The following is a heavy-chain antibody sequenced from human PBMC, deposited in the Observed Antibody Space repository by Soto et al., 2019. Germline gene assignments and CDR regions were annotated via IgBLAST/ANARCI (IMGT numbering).Heavy chain of an antibody. CDR2: LRSSGSSI. J-gene: IGHJ6*02. CDR1: GLTFSYCY. D-gene: IGHD3-10*01. V-gene: IGHV3-11*01. CDR3: ARVRFGEWGYAWDV. Sequence: QVQLVESGGGLVKPGGSLRLSCAASGLTFSYCYMNWLSQAPGKGQEWVSYLRSSGSSINYAGSVKGRFNISRDNAKNSLYLQMNSLIAEDTAMYYCARVRFGEWGYAWDVWGQGTTVTVSS.